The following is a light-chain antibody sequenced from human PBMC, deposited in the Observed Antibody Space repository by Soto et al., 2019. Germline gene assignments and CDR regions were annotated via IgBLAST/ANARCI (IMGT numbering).Light chain of an antibody. CDR1: SIDVGGYDY. V-gene: IGLV2-14*01. CDR3: SSYTSSSTLV. CDR2: EVN. Sequence: QSALTQPASVSGSPGQSITISCTGTSIDVGGYDYVSWYQHHPGKAPQLLIYEVNRRPSGISNRFSASKSGNTASLIISGLQAEDEADYYCSSYTSSSTLVFGGGTKVTVL. J-gene: IGLJ2*01.